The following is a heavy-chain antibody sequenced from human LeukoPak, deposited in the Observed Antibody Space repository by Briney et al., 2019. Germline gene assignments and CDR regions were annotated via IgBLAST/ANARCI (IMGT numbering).Heavy chain of an antibody. J-gene: IGHJ5*02. D-gene: IGHD5-18*01. CDR2: IYYSDGST. V-gene: IGHV4-39*07. CDR1: GGSISSSSYY. Sequence: SETLSLTCTVSGGSISSSSYYWGWIRQPPGKGLEWIGSIYYSDGSTCYNPSLKSRVTISVDTSKNQFSLKLSSVTAADTAVHYCARLMGGSYGADWFDPWGQGTLVTVSS. CDR3: ARLMGGSYGADWFDP.